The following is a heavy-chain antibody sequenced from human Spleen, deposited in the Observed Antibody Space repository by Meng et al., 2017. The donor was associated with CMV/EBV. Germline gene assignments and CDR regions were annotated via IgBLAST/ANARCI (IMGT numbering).Heavy chain of an antibody. D-gene: IGHD7-27*01. CDR2: IDWDADK. J-gene: IGHJ3*01. CDR3: ARSGHPNWGFHDGLDV. CDR1: GFSLSTNKMR. V-gene: IGHV2-70D*14. Sequence: SGPTLVKPTQTLTLTCTYSGFSLSTNKMRVSWLRQPPGKALEWLARIDWDADKFYSPSLRTRLTISKDASKSQVVLTMANMDPVDTATYFCARSGHPNWGFHDGLDVWGQGTMVTVSS.